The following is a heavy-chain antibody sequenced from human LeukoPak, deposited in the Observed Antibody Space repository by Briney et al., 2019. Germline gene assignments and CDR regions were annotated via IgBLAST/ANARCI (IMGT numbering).Heavy chain of an antibody. CDR1: GFTFSDYY. J-gene: IGHJ3*02. V-gene: IGHV3-11*01. CDR2: ISTSGSHI. Sequence: PGGSLRLSCAASGFTFSDYYMSWIRPAPGKGLEWVSYISTSGSHIYYTDSVKGRFTISRDNAKNSLYLQMNSLRAEDTAVYYCARDPPPGSLYGSGSYCKGEDAFDIWGQGTMVTVSS. D-gene: IGHD3-10*01. CDR3: ARDPPPGSLYGSGSYCKGEDAFDI.